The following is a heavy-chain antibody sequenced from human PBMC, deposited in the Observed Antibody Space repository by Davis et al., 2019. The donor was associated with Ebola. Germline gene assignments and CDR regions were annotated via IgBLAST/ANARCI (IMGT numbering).Heavy chain of an antibody. Sequence: ASVKVSCKASGYTFTSHDINWVRQATGQGLEWVGWMNPNSGNTGYAQKFQGRVTMTRNTSINTAYMELSSLRSEDTAVYFCARGSSRSGPNRHWGQGTLVTVSS. V-gene: IGHV1-8*01. CDR3: ARGSSRSGPNRH. D-gene: IGHD1-26*01. CDR1: GYTFTSHD. J-gene: IGHJ4*02. CDR2: MNPNSGNT.